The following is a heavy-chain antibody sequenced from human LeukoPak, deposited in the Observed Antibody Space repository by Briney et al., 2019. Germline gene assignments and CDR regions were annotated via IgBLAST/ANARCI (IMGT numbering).Heavy chain of an antibody. CDR2: ISYDGSNK. J-gene: IGHJ4*02. CDR1: GFTFSSYG. CDR3: AKDRGLTKTPFDY. D-gene: IGHD1-14*01. Sequence: GGSLRLSCAASGFTFSSYGMHWVRQAPGKGLEWVAVISYDGSNKYYADSVKGRFTISRDNSKNTLYLQMNSLRAEDTAVYYCAKDRGLTKTPFDYWGQGTLVTVSS. V-gene: IGHV3-30*18.